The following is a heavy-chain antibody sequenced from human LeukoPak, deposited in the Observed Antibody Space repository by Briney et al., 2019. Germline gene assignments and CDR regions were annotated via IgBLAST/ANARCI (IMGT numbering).Heavy chain of an antibody. CDR2: ITESGGIT. CDR3: ARSLRVRGVPDYMDV. Sequence: RAGGSLRLSCAASGFTFTNYAMSWVRQAPGKGLEWVSVITESGGITYYVDSVKGRFTISRDNSKNMLYLQMNSLRAEDTAVYYCARSLRVRGVPDYMDVWGKGTTVTISS. D-gene: IGHD3-10*01. CDR1: GFTFTNYA. J-gene: IGHJ6*03. V-gene: IGHV3-23*01.